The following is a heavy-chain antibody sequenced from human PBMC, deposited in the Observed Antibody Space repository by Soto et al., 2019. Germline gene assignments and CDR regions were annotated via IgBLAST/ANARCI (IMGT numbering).Heavy chain of an antibody. CDR2: IYDRGRT. CDR1: GGSISSSSDY. V-gene: IGHV4-39*02. Sequence: PSETLSLTCTVSGGSISSSSDYWGWIRQPPGKGLEWIGNIYDRGRTYYNPSLKSRITISVDTSKSQFSLKLSSVTAADTAVYYCARDPVGVTHFDYWGQGALVTVSS. D-gene: IGHD1-26*01. J-gene: IGHJ4*02. CDR3: ARDPVGVTHFDY.